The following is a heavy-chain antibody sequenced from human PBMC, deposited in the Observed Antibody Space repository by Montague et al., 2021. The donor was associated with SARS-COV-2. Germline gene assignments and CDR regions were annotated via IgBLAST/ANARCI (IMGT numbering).Heavy chain of an antibody. CDR2: IYYSGST. CDR1: GGSISSYY. CDR3: ARGSGWMENAFDI. D-gene: IGHD6-19*01. V-gene: IGHV4-59*01. J-gene: IGHJ3*02. Sequence: SETLSLTCTVSGGSISSYYWSWIRQPSGKGLEWIGYIYYSGSTNXNPSLKSRVTISVDTSKNQFSLKLSSVTAADTAVYYCARGSGWMENAFDIWGQGTMVTVSS.